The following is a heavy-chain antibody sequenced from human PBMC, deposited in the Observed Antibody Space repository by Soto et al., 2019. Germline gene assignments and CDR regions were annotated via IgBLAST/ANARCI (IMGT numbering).Heavy chain of an antibody. CDR2: ISAYNGNT. D-gene: IGHD5-12*01. Sequence: ASVKVSCKASGYTFTSYGISWVRQAPGQGLEWMGWISAYNGNTNYAQKLQGRVTMTTDTSTSTAYMELRSLRSDDTAVYYCARSLDIVATIMPYYFDSWGQGTLVTVSS. V-gene: IGHV1-18*01. CDR3: ARSLDIVATIMPYYFDS. J-gene: IGHJ4*02. CDR1: GYTFTSYG.